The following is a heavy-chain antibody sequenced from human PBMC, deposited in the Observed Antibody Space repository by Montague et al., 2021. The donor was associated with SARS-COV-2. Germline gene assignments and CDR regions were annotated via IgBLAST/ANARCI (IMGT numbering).Heavy chain of an antibody. J-gene: IGHJ3*02. CDR3: ARHDAAGWDDADAFDI. CDR2: IHQSGNR. Sequence: SETLSLTCDVSGVSMTSSIWWGWVRQPPGKGLECLGEIHQSGNRYENPSVGGRFTMSIDKAKNQFSLRLSSVTAADTAVYWCARHDAAGWDDADAFDIWGQGTMVTVSS. CDR1: GVSMTSSIW. V-gene: IGHV4/OR15-8*02. D-gene: IGHD1-1*01.